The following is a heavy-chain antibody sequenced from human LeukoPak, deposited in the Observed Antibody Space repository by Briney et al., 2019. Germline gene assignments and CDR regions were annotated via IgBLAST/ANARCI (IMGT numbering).Heavy chain of an antibody. CDR1: GGSFSGYY. CDR3: ARRSARLWLVRDSNWFDP. CDR2: IHHSGST. J-gene: IGHJ5*02. Sequence: SETLSLTCPVYGGSFSGYYWSWIRQPPGKGLEWIGEIHHSGSTNYNPSLKSRFTISVDTSKNQFSLKLSSVTAADTAVYYCARRSARLWLVRDSNWFDPWGQGTLVTVSS. D-gene: IGHD6-19*01. V-gene: IGHV4-34*01.